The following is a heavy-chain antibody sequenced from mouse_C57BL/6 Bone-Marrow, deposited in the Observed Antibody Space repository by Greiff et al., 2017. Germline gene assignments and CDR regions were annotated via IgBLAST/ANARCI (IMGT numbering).Heavy chain of an antibody. D-gene: IGHD1-1*01. J-gene: IGHJ1*03. V-gene: IGHV1-67*01. Sequence: QVQLQQSGPELVRPGVSVKISCKGSGYTFTDSALHWVKQSHAKSLEWIGVISTYYGDASYNQKFKDKATLTVDKSSSTAYMELARLTSEDSAVYYVAREGVRTVVAPRWYCDVWGTGTTVIVTA. CDR2: ISTYYGDA. CDR3: AREGVRTVVAPRWYCDV. CDR1: GYTFTDSA.